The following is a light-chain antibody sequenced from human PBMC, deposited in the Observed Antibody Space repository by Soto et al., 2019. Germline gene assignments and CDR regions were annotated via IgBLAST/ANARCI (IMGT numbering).Light chain of an antibody. CDR2: EVS. CDR3: CLYGSGNSYV. V-gene: IGLV2-23*02. Sequence: QSALTQPASVSGSPGQSITISCTGTSSDVGSYNFLSWYQQHPGKAPKLMIYEVSKRPSGVSNRFSGSKSGNTASLTISGLQAEDEADYYCCLYGSGNSYVFGTGTKLTVL. J-gene: IGLJ1*01. CDR1: SSDVGSYNF.